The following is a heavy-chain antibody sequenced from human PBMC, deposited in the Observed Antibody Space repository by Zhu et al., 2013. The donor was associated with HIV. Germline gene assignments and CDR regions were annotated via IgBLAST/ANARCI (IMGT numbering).Heavy chain of an antibody. CDR3: IRGPGYCSSASCSDFYYSMDV. V-gene: IGHV1-18*01. Sequence: QVKLVQSGAEVKKPGASVKVSCKASGYTITNYGISWVRQAPGQGLEWVGWISTYYGNTNYAQRLQGRLTMTTDTSTNTAYMDLRSLRSDDTAVYYCIRGPGYCSSASCSDFYYSMDVWGQGTTVTVSS. CDR2: ISTYYGNT. D-gene: IGHD2-2*01. CDR1: GYTITNYG. J-gene: IGHJ6*03.